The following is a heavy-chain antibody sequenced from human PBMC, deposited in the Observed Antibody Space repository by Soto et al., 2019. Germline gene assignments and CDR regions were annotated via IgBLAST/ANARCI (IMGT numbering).Heavy chain of an antibody. CDR3: SRHGAAVLYYYGMDV. V-gene: IGHV4-4*02. Sequence: SETLSLTCAVSGGSISSRNWWSWVRQPPGKGLEWIGQIYHTESTSYNPSLKSRVTISIDKSKNQFSLRLSSVTAADTAVYYCSRHGAAVLYYYGMDVWGQGTAVTVSS. J-gene: IGHJ6*02. CDR1: GGSISSRNW. CDR2: IYHTEST.